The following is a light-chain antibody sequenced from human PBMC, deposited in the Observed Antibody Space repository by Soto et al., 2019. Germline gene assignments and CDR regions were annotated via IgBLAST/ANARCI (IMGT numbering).Light chain of an antibody. J-gene: IGKJ1*01. Sequence: ILMTQSPATVSASPGESATMSCRASQNIYYNVAWYQQRPGQAPRLLIYHASTRAPGVPARFSGSGSGTEFTLTISSLQPEDFTVYSCLQYHNLCAFGQGTKLEI. CDR2: HAS. CDR1: QNIYYN. CDR3: LQYHNLCA. V-gene: IGKV3-15*01.